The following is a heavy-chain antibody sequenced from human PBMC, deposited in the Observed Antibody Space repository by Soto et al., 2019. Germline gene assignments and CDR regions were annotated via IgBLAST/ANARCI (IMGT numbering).Heavy chain of an antibody. V-gene: IGHV4-39*07. D-gene: IGHD2-15*01. CDR1: GGSISTRSSY. CDR3: ARGVVVVAAAWFDP. Sequence: PSETLSLTCTVSGGSISTRSSYWGWIRQPPGKGLEWIGSIYYIGNTYYNPSLKSRVAISIDTSKNQFSLKLSSVTAADTAVYYCARGVVVVAAAWFDPWGQGTLVTVSS. CDR2: IYYIGNT. J-gene: IGHJ5*02.